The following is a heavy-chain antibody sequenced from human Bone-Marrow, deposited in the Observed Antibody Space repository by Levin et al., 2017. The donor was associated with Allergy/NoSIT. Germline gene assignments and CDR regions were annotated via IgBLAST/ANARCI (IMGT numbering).Heavy chain of an antibody. D-gene: IGHD2-2*02. V-gene: IGHV3-7*01. CDR3: ARIPHIVVVPAAIESEYYFDY. CDR2: IKQDGSEK. Sequence: GESLKISCAASGFTFSSYWMSWVRQAPGKGLEWVANIKQDGSEKYYVDSVKGRFTISRDNAKNSLYLQMNSLRAEDTAVYYCARIPHIVVVPAAIESEYYFDYWGQGTLVTVSS. CDR1: GFTFSSYW. J-gene: IGHJ4*02.